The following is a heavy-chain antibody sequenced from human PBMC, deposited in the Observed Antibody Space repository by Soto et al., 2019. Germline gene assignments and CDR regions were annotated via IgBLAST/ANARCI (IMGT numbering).Heavy chain of an antibody. CDR3: ASENGDYHPVDS. D-gene: IGHD4-17*01. J-gene: IGHJ5*01. CDR1: GGTFSSYA. Sequence: QVQLVQPGAEVKKPGSSVKVSCKASGGTFSSYAISWVRQAPGQGLEWMGGIIPIFGTANYAPKFKGRVTITADESTSTAYTELSSLRTEDTAVYYCASENGDYHPVDSWGQGTMVTVSS. V-gene: IGHV1-69*01. CDR2: IIPIFGTA.